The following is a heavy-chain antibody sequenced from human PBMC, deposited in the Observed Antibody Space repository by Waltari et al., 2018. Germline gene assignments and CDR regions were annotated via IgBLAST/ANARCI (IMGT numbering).Heavy chain of an antibody. CDR3: ARARFPGAFDI. D-gene: IGHD1-26*01. Sequence: QVQLQESGPGLVKPSQTLSLTCTVSGGSISSSSYYWSWIRQPAGKGLEWIGYIYTSGSTNYNPSLKSRVTISVDTSKNQFSLKLSSVTAADTAVYYCARARFPGAFDIWGQGTLVTVSS. CDR2: IYTSGST. V-gene: IGHV4-61*09. J-gene: IGHJ4*02. CDR1: GGSISSSSYY.